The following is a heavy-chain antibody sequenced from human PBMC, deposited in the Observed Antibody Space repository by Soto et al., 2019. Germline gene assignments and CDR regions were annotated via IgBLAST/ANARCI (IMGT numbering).Heavy chain of an antibody. Sequence: QVQVVQSGAEVKKPGASVKVACKASGYSFDTFGMSWVRQAPGQGLEWMGWISIEKGDTNSAQKLRDRVTVTTDTSTSTAYMELRSLTSDVTAVYYCAGCYCSVCSCFACWHFDLGGRGTLVTVSS. J-gene: IGHJ2*01. D-gene: IGHD2-15*01. V-gene: IGHV1-18*01. CDR1: GYSFDTFG. CDR2: ISIEKGDT. CDR3: AGCYCSVCSCFACWHFDL.